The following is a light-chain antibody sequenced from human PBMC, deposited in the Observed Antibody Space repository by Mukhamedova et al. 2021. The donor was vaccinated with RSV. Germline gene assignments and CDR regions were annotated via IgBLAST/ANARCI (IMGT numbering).Light chain of an antibody. CDR2: DAS. Sequence: WYQRRVHGKAPKLLIYDASTLQSGVPSRFSGGKSGPDFTLTISALQPDDLGTYYFQQTATVPLTFGGGTIVELK. CDR3: QQTATVPLT. V-gene: IGKV1-39*01. J-gene: IGKJ4*01.